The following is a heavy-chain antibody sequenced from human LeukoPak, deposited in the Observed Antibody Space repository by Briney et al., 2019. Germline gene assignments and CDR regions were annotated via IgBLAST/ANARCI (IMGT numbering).Heavy chain of an antibody. J-gene: IGHJ4*02. Sequence: GGSLRLSCAASGFTFSSYAMSWVRQAPGKGLEWVSAISGSGGSTYYADSVKGRFTISRDNSKNTLYLQMNSLRAEDTAVYYCAKDSGPYYYGSGTSDYWGQGTLVTVSS. V-gene: IGHV3-23*01. CDR2: ISGSGGST. D-gene: IGHD3-10*01. CDR1: GFTFSSYA. CDR3: AKDSGPYYYGSGTSDY.